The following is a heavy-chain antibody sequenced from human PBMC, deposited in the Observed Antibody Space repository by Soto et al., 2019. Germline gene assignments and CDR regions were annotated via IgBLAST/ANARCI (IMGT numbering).Heavy chain of an antibody. CDR1: GRTFSSYA. V-gene: IGHV1-69*13. J-gene: IGHJ4*02. CDR3: ARDQGGPYYYDSSGYYPNHYYFDY. Sequence: SVKVSCNASGRTFSSYAISWVRQAPGQGLEWMGGIIPIFGTANYAQKFQGRVTITADESTSTAHMELSSLRSEDTSVYYCARDQGGPYYYDSSGYYPNHYYFDYCGQGTMVTVYS. CDR2: IIPIFGTA. D-gene: IGHD3-22*01.